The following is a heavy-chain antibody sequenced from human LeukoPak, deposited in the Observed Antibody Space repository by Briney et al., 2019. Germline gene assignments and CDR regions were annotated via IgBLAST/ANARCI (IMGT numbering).Heavy chain of an antibody. CDR1: GYIFTTYS. D-gene: IGHD5-18*01. CDR3: ARSNVDTSMTQIDY. V-gene: IGHV1-18*01. Sequence: ASVTVPCKTSGYIFTTYSITWVRQAPGQGLQWMGWISPYNGNTNYAQRLQDRVTLTTATSTSTAYMELRSLISDDTAVYYCARSNVDTSMTQIDYWGQGTLVTVSS. CDR2: ISPYNGNT. J-gene: IGHJ4*02.